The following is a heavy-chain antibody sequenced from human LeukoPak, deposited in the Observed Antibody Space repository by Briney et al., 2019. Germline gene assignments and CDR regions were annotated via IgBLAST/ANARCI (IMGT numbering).Heavy chain of an antibody. CDR1: GGSISSYY. CDR2: IYYSGST. D-gene: IGHD5-24*01. J-gene: IGHJ5*02. V-gene: IGHV4-59*12. CDR3: ARGRVEMATMAWFDP. Sequence: SETLSLTCTVSGGSISSYYWSWIRQPPGKGLEWIGYIYYSGSTNYNPSLKSRVTISVDTSKNQFSLKLSSVTAADTAVYYCARGRVEMATMAWFDPWGQGTLVTVSS.